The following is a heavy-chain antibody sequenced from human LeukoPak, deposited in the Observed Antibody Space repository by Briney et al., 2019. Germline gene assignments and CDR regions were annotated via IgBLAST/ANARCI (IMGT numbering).Heavy chain of an antibody. Sequence: PGGSLRLSCAASGFTFSSYGMHWVRQAPGKGLEWVAVISYDGSNKYYADSVKGRFTISRDNSKNTLYLQMNSLRAEDTAVYYCAKALGYSSSWSLSKDAFDIWGQGTMVTVSS. J-gene: IGHJ3*02. CDR3: AKALGYSSSWSLSKDAFDI. CDR1: GFTFSSYG. D-gene: IGHD6-13*01. V-gene: IGHV3-30*18. CDR2: ISYDGSNK.